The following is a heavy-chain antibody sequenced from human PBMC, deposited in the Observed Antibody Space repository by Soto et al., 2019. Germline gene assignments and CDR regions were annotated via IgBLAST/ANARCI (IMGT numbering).Heavy chain of an antibody. CDR1: GGSISSGGYY. D-gene: IGHD4-17*01. CDR2: IYYSGST. Sequence: SETLSLTCTVSGGSISSGGYYWSWIRQHPGKGLEWIGYIYYSGSTYYNPSLKSRVTISVDTSKNQFSLKLSSVTAADTAVYYCERDGDYGDFISPYFDYWGQGTLVTVSS. CDR3: ERDGDYGDFISPYFDY. J-gene: IGHJ4*02. V-gene: IGHV4-31*03.